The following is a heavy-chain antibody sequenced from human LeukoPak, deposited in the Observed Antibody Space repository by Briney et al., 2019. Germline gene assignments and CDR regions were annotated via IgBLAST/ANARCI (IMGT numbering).Heavy chain of an antibody. CDR3: ARGNLWLAALDF. CDR2: MDPNSGNT. J-gene: IGHJ4*02. D-gene: IGHD6-19*01. V-gene: IGHV1-8*02. CDR1: AYTFTSYD. Sequence: ASVKVSCKASAYTFTSYDINWVRQVTGQGLEWMGWMDPNSGNTDYAQRFQGRVTITRNTSISTAYMELSSLGSEDTAVYYCARGNLWLAALDFWGQGTLVTVSS.